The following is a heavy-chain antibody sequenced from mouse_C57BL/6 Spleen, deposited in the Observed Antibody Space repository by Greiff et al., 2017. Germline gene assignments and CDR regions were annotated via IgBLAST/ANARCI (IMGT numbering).Heavy chain of an antibody. D-gene: IGHD1-1*01. CDR3: ARGGYGSSYEDY. CDR2: IYPSDSET. CDR1: GYTFTSYW. Sequence: VQLQQPGAELVRPGSSVKLSCKASGYTFTSYWMDWVKQRPGQGLEWIGNIYPSDSETHYNQKFKDKATLTVDKSSSTAYMQLSSLTSEDSAVYYCARGGYGSSYEDYWGQGTTLTVSS. J-gene: IGHJ2*01. V-gene: IGHV1-61*01.